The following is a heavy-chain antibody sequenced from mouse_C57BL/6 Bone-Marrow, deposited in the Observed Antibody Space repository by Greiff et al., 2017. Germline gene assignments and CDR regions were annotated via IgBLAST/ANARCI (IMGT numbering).Heavy chain of an antibody. D-gene: IGHD1-1*01. J-gene: IGHJ3*01. Sequence: EVKLVESGEGLVKPGGSLKLSCAASGFTFSSYAMSWVRQTPEKRLEWVAYISSGGDYIYYADTVKGRFTISRDNARNTLYLQMSSLKSEDTAMYYCTSPQALYYYGSQFAYWGQGTLVTVSA. CDR2: ISSGGDYI. CDR1: GFTFSSYA. CDR3: TSPQALYYYGSQFAY. V-gene: IGHV5-9-1*02.